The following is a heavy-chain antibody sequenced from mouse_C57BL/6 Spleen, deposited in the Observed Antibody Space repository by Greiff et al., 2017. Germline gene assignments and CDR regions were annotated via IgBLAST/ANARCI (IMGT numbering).Heavy chain of an antibody. J-gene: IGHJ4*01. V-gene: IGHV1-15*01. CDR2: IDPETGGT. Sequence: VQLKQSGAELVRPGASVTLSCKASGYTFTDYEMHWVKQTPVHGLEWIGAIDPETGGTAYNQKFKGKAILTADKSSSTAYMELRSLTSEDSAVYYCTRGPPITTVVATDAMDYWGQGTSVTVSS. D-gene: IGHD1-1*01. CDR1: GYTFTDYE. CDR3: TRGPPITTVVATDAMDY.